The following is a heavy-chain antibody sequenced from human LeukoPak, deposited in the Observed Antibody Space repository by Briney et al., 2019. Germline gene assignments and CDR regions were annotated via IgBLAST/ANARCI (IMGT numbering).Heavy chain of an antibody. Sequence: GSLRLSCAASVFTFDDYGMSWVRQAPGKGLEWVSGINWNGGSTGYADSVKGRFTISRDNAKNSLYLQMNSLRAEDTALYYCARAAAGSPNYYYYYYMDVWGKGTTVTVSS. V-gene: IGHV3-20*04. D-gene: IGHD6-13*01. CDR3: ARAAAGSPNYYYYYYMDV. J-gene: IGHJ6*03. CDR1: VFTFDDYG. CDR2: INWNGGST.